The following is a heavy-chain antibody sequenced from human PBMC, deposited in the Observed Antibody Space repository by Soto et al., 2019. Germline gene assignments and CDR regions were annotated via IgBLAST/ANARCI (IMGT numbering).Heavy chain of an antibody. V-gene: IGHV3-7*01. Sequence: GGSLRLSCAASGLAFSTHWMTWVRQAPGKGLEWVANINQDGTEKYYADSVKGRFTISRDNSKNTLYLQMNSLRAEDTAVYYCARDFGLYCTNGVCYGGYFDYWGQGTLVTVSS. D-gene: IGHD2-8*01. CDR2: INQDGTEK. CDR3: ARDFGLYCTNGVCYGGYFDY. J-gene: IGHJ4*02. CDR1: GLAFSTHW.